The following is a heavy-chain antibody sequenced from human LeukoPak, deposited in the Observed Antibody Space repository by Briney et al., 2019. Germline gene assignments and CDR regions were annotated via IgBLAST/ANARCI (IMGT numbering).Heavy chain of an antibody. CDR3: AKLLSGSYYTDYFDY. J-gene: IGHJ4*02. CDR1: GFTFNTYA. Sequence: GGSLRLSCGASGFTFNTYAMTWVRQAPGKGLEWVSSISGSGDSTYYADSVKGRFTISRDNSKNTLYLQMNSLRAEDTAVYYCAKLLSGSYYTDYFDYWGQGTLVTVSS. CDR2: ISGSGDST. D-gene: IGHD1-26*01. V-gene: IGHV3-23*01.